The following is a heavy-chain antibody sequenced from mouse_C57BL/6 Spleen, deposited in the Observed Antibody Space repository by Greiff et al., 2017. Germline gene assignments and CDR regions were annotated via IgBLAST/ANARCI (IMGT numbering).Heavy chain of an antibody. CDR1: GFTFTDYY. CDR3: ARSYDDVFDY. J-gene: IGHJ2*01. V-gene: IGHV7-3*01. Sequence: EVMLVESGGGLVQPGGSLSLSCAASGFTFTDYYMSWVRQPPGKALEWLGFIRNKANGYTTEYSASVKGRFTISRDNSQSILYLQMNALRAEDSATYYCARSYDDVFDYWGQGTTLTVSS. D-gene: IGHD2-4*01. CDR2: IRNKANGYTT.